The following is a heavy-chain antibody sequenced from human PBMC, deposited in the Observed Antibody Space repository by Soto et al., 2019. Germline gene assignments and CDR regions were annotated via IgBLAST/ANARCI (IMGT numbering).Heavy chain of an antibody. CDR3: ARAVAVAADFDY. V-gene: IGHV1-3*01. J-gene: IGHJ4*02. Sequence: SVKLSCKASGYTFTGYAMHWVRQAPGQRLEWMGWINAGNGNTKYSQKFQGRVTITRDTSASAAYMELSSLSSEDTAVYYCARAVAVAADFDYWGQGTLVTVSS. CDR1: GYTFTGYA. D-gene: IGHD6-19*01. CDR2: INAGNGNT.